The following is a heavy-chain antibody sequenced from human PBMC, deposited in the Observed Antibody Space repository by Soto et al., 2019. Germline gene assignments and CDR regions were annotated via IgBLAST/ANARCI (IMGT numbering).Heavy chain of an antibody. CDR1: GYTFTSYG. CDR3: ARALPDTYYDFWSGYSDYYGMDV. Sequence: ASVKVSCKASGYTFTSYGISWVRQAPGQGLEWMGWISAYNGNTNYAQKLQGRVTMTTDTSTSTAYMELRSLRSDDTAVYYCARALPDTYYDFWSGYSDYYGMDVWGQGTTVTVSS. D-gene: IGHD3-3*01. J-gene: IGHJ6*02. V-gene: IGHV1-18*01. CDR2: ISAYNGNT.